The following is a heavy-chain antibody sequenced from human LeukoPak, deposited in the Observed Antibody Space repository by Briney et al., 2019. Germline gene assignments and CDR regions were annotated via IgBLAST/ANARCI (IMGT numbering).Heavy chain of an antibody. D-gene: IGHD5-18*01. CDR3: ARALPGYSYGIDY. CDR1: GFTFSSYA. Sequence: GGSLRLSCAASGFTFSSYAMHWVRQAPGKGLEWVAVISYGGSNKYYADSVKGRFTISRDNSQNTLYLQMNSLRAEDTAVYYCARALPGYSYGIDYWGQGTLVTVSS. CDR2: ISYGGSNK. V-gene: IGHV3-30*04. J-gene: IGHJ4*02.